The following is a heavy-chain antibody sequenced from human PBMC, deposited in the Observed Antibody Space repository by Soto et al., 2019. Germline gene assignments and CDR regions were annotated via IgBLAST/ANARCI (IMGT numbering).Heavy chain of an antibody. J-gene: IGHJ6*02. CDR3: ARAGIAAAGNYYYGMDV. CDR2: IYHSGST. Sequence: SETLSLTCAVSGGSISSSNWWSWVRQPPEKGLEWIGEIYHSGSTNYNPSLKSRVTISVDKSKNQFSLKLSSVTAADTAVYYCARAGIAAAGNYYYGMDVWGQGTTVTVS. V-gene: IGHV4-4*02. D-gene: IGHD6-13*01. CDR1: GGSISSSNW.